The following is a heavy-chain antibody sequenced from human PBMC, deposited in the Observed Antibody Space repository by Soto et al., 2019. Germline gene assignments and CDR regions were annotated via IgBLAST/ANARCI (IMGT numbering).Heavy chain of an antibody. CDR2: ISGSGGTT. CDR1: GFTFSSYA. CDR3: AKEENYYDSSGYYLEYFHH. V-gene: IGHV3-23*01. Sequence: EVQLLESGGGLVQPGGSLRLSCAASGFTFSSYAMTWVRQAPGKGLEWVSIISGSGGTTYYADSVKGRFTISRDNSKNSLYLQMNSLRADDTAVYYCAKEENYYDSSGYYLEYFHHWGQGTLVTVSS. J-gene: IGHJ1*01. D-gene: IGHD3-22*01.